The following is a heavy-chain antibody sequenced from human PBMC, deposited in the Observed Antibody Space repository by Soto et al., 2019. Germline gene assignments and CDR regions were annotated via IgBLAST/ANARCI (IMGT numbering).Heavy chain of an antibody. V-gene: IGHV4-59*01. Sequence: QVQLQESGPGLVKPSETLSLTCTVSGGSISSYYWNWIRQPPGKGLEWIGYIYNSGNTNYKPSLRSXXTIAVDTSKNQFSLKLTSVTAADTAVYYCAAPPRYWGQGTLVTVSS. J-gene: IGHJ4*02. CDR3: AAPPRY. D-gene: IGHD6-6*01. CDR2: IYNSGNT. CDR1: GGSISSYY.